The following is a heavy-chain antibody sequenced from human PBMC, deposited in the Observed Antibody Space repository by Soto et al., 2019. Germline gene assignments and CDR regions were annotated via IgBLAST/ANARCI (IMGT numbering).Heavy chain of an antibody. CDR2: IYPGDSDT. J-gene: IGHJ6*02. V-gene: IGHV5-51*01. CDR3: ARRASSSVTTPYVMDV. D-gene: IGHD6-6*01. Sequence: PGESLKISCRGSGYSFSSYWIAWVRQMPGKGLEWMGIIYPGDSDTRYGPSFQGQVTISADNSVSTAYLQWSSLKASDTAMYYCARRASSSVTTPYVMDVWGQGTTDTVSS. CDR1: GYSFSSYW.